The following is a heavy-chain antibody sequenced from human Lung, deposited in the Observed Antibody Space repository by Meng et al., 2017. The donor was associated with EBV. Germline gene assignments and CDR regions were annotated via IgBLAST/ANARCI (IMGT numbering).Heavy chain of an antibody. V-gene: IGHV3-74*01. CDR1: GFNFRNYW. CDR3: VRQGSGAD. Sequence: VQLGESGGVLLQPGGSLRLSCAASGFNFRNYWMHWVRESPGKGLVWVSRIKSDGTSTDYADFVEGRFTMSRDNAKDMVYLQMNSLRVEDTAMYYCVRQGSGADWGQGTLVTVSS. D-gene: IGHD3-10*01. J-gene: IGHJ4*02. CDR2: IKSDGTST.